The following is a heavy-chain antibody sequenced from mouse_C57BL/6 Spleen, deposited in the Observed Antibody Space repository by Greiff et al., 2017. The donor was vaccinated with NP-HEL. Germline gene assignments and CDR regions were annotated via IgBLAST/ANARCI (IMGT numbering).Heavy chain of an antibody. V-gene: IGHV14-2*01. J-gene: IGHJ1*03. CDR2: IDPEDGET. CDR1: GFNIKDYY. CDR3: ARKGGYYGSSYWYFDV. Sequence: EVQLQQSGAELLKPGASVKLSCTASGFNIKDYYMHWVKQRTEQGLEWIGRIDPEDGETKYAPKFQGKATITADTSSNTAYLQLSSLTSEGPAVYYCARKGGYYGSSYWYFDVWGTGTTVTVSS. D-gene: IGHD1-1*01.